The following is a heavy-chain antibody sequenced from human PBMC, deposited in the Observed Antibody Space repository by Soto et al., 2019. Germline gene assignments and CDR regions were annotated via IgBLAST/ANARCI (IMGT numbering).Heavy chain of an antibody. J-gene: IGHJ6*03. CDR3: ARGREGFWSGSPYYMDV. CDR2: INHSGST. D-gene: IGHD3-3*01. CDR1: GGSFSGYY. V-gene: IGHV4-34*01. Sequence: SETLSLTCAVYGGSFSGYYWSWIRQPPGKGLEWIGEINHSGSTNYNPSLKSRVTISVDTSKNQFSLKLSSVTAADTAVYYCARGREGFWSGSPYYMDVWGKGTTVTSP.